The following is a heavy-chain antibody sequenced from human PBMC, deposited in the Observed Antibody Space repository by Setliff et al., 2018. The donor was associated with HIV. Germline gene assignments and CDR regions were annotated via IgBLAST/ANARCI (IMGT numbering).Heavy chain of an antibody. V-gene: IGHV4-39*01. J-gene: IGHJ5*02. D-gene: IGHD2-2*02. CDR2: IHYNGRT. CDR1: GDSITNDDYY. Sequence: SETLSLTCTVSGDSITNDDYYWGWIRQPPGKGREWIAIIHYNGRTYYDPSLKSRVTIFVDTSKTQFYLKLRSVTASDTAVYYCARYTSKVDWFDPWGQGTLVTVSS. CDR3: ARYTSKVDWFDP.